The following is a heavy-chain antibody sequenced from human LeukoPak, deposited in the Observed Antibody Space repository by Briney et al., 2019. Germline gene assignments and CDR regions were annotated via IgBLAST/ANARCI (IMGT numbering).Heavy chain of an antibody. CDR1: GFTFGSFA. CDR3: ARDHSGYDY. Sequence: GRSLRLSCAASGFTFGSFALHWVRQAPGKGLEWVSSISSSSSYIYYADSVKGRFTISRDNAKNSLYLQMNSLRAEDTAVYYCARDHSGYDYWGQGTLVTVSS. V-gene: IGHV3-21*01. CDR2: ISSSSSYI. D-gene: IGHD5-12*01. J-gene: IGHJ4*02.